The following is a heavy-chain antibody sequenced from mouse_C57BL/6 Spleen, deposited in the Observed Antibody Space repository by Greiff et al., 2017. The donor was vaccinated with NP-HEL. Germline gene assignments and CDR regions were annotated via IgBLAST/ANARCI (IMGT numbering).Heavy chain of an antibody. Sequence: EVKLQESGGGLVKPGGSLKLSCAASGFTFSDYGMHWVRQAPEKGLEWVAYISSGSSTIYYADTVKGRFTISRDNAKNTLFLQMTSLRSEDTAMYYCARGFLFGKGFDYWGQGTTLTVSS. CDR2: ISSGSSTI. CDR3: ARGFLFGKGFDY. V-gene: IGHV5-17*01. D-gene: IGHD3-1*01. J-gene: IGHJ2*01. CDR1: GFTFSDYG.